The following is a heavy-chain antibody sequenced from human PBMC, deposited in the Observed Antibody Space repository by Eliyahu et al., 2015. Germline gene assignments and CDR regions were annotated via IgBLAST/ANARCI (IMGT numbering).Heavy chain of an antibody. V-gene: IGHV3-74*01. CDR2: XNSXGSNT. Sequence: EVQLVESGGGLVQPGGSLRLSCAASGFTFTDHWMHWVRQVPGKGLAWVSRXNSXGSNTGYADFVKGRFTISRDNAKNTLYLQMNSLRVEDTAVYYCVRDVVYNSGLIDYWGQGTLVTVSS. CDR1: GFTFTDHW. CDR3: VRDVVYNSGLIDY. J-gene: IGHJ4*02. D-gene: IGHD5/OR15-5a*01.